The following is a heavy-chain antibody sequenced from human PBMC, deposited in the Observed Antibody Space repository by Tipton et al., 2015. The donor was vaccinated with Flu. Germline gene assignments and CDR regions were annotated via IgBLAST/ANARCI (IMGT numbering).Heavy chain of an antibody. CDR2: IRSKAYGGTT. D-gene: IGHD1-26*01. CDR3: TRDGGVGATRGYHYYGMDV. CDR1: GFTFGDYA. J-gene: IGHJ6*02. V-gene: IGHV3-49*03. Sequence: QLVQSGGGLVQPGRSLRLSCTASGFTFGDYAMSWFRQAPGKGLEWVGFIRSKAYGGTTEYAASVKGRFTISRDDSKSIAYLQMNSLKTEDTAVYYCTRDGGVGATRGYHYYGMDVWGQGTTVTVSS.